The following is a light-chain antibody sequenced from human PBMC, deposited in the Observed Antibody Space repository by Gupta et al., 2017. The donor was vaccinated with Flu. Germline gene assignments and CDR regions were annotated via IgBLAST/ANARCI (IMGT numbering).Light chain of an antibody. CDR1: ALPKKY. Sequence: SYELTQPPSVSVSPGQTARITCSGDALPKKYAYWYQQKSGQAPVLIIYEDRKRPFGIPERFSGSSSGTMATLTISGAQVEDEADYYCYSTDTSGNHRVFGGGTNLTVL. CDR2: EDR. V-gene: IGLV3-10*01. J-gene: IGLJ3*02. CDR3: YSTDTSGNHRV.